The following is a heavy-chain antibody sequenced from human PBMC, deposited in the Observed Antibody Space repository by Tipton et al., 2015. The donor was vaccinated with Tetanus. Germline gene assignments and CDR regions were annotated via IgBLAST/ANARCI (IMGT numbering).Heavy chain of an antibody. D-gene: IGHD3-22*01. V-gene: IGHV3-23*01. CDR3: AKGSDSSGYSSYYYGMDV. CDR2: ISGSGGST. CDR1: GFTFSSYA. Sequence: SLRLSCAASGFTFSSYAMSWVRQAPGKGLEWVSAISGSGGSTYYADSVKGRFTISRDNSKNTLYLQMNSLRAEDTAVYYCAKGSDSSGYSSYYYGMDVWGQGTTVTVSS. J-gene: IGHJ6*02.